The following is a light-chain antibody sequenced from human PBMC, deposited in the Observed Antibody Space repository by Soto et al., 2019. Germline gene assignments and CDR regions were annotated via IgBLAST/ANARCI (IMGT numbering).Light chain of an antibody. CDR2: GAS. J-gene: IGKJ1*01. CDR1: QSVSSSY. CDR3: QQYGSSPKT. V-gene: IGKV3-20*01. Sequence: EIVLTQSPGTLSLSPGERATLSCRASQSVSSSYLAWYQQKPSQAPRLLIYGASSRATGIPDRFSGSGSGTDFTLTISRLEPEDFAVYYRQQYGSSPKTFGQGTKVDIK.